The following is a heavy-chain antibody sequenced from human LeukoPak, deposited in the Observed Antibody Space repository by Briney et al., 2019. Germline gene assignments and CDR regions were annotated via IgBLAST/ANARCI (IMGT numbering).Heavy chain of an antibody. CDR2: IYTSGST. D-gene: IGHD3-10*01. CDR3: ARERWYGSGSYWPKYFDY. J-gene: IGHJ4*02. Sequence: SETLSLTCTVSGGSISSYYWSWIRQPAGKGLEWIGRIYTSGSTNYNPSLKSRVTMSVDTSKNQFSLKLSSVTAADTAVYYCARERWYGSGSYWPKYFDYWGQGTLATVSS. CDR1: GGSISSYY. V-gene: IGHV4-4*07.